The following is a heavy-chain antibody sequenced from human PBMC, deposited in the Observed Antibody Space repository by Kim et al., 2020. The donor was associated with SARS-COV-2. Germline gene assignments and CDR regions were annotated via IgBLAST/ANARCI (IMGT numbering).Heavy chain of an antibody. Sequence: GGSLRLSCAASGFTFSSYSMNWVRQAPGKGLEWVSYISSSSSTIYYADSVKGRFTISRDNAKNSLYLQMNSLRDEDTAVYYCARRQTAMVFPYYYGMDVWGQGTTVTVSS. CDR1: GFTFSSYS. CDR3: ARRQTAMVFPYYYGMDV. CDR2: ISSSSSTI. J-gene: IGHJ6*02. D-gene: IGHD5-18*01. V-gene: IGHV3-48*02.